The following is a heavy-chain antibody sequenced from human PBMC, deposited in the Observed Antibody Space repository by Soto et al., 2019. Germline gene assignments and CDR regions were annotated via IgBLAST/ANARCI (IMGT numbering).Heavy chain of an antibody. CDR2: IIPIFGTA. Sequence: SVKVSCKASGYIFTNYYIHWVRQAPGQGLEWMGGIIPIFGTANYAQKFQGRVTITADESTSTAYMELSSLRSEDTAVYYCARGLANPYYFDYWGQGTLVTVSS. CDR3: ARGLANPYYFDY. V-gene: IGHV1-69*13. CDR1: GYIFTNYY. D-gene: IGHD6-6*01. J-gene: IGHJ4*02.